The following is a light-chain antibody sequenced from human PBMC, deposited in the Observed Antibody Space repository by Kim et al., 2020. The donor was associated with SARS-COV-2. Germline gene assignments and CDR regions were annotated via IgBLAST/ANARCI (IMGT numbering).Light chain of an antibody. CDR2: GIS. V-gene: IGKV3-20*01. CDR3: KQYNTLRT. CDR1: RTLTRNY. Sequence: AGTRATPSCRASRTLTRNYLAWYQSKPGQPPRLFTYGISSRATGIPDRFSGGGSGTDFTLTISSREHEDFAVYYCKQYNTLRTFGQGTKVNI. J-gene: IGKJ1*01.